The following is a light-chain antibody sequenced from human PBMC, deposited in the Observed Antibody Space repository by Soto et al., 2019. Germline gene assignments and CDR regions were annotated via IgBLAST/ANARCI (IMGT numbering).Light chain of an antibody. CDR1: QDISNY. Sequence: DIPMTQSPSSLSASVGDRVTITCQASQDISNYLNWYQQKPGKAPKLLIYDASNLETGVPSRFSGSGSGTDFTFTIRSLQPEDIATYYCQQYDNLPLFTFGPGTKVDIK. V-gene: IGKV1-33*01. CDR2: DAS. J-gene: IGKJ3*01. CDR3: QQYDNLPLFT.